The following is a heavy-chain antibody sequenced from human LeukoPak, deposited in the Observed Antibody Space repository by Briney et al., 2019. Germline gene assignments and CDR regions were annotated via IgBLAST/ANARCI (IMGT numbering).Heavy chain of an antibody. Sequence: ASVKVSCRASGYTFTDYYMHWVRQAPGQGLEWMGRINPNSGDTDYAQKFQGRVTMTRDTSISTAYMELSRLRSDDTAVYYCARSNSWPTDFWGQGTLVTVSS. V-gene: IGHV1-2*06. CDR1: GYTFTDYY. D-gene: IGHD6-13*01. CDR2: INPNSGDT. CDR3: ARSNSWPTDF. J-gene: IGHJ4*02.